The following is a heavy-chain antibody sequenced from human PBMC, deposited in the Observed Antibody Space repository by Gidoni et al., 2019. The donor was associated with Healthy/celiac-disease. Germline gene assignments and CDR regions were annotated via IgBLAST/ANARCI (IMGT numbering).Heavy chain of an antibody. D-gene: IGHD1-26*01. CDR3: ARDRGGSYSRARDFDY. CDR2: INHSGRT. Sequence: QVQLQQWGAGLLKPSETLSLTCAVYGWSFSGYYWSWIRQPTGKGLEWIGEINHSGRTNYNPSLKSRVTISVDTSKNQFSLKLSSVTAADTAVYYCARDRGGSYSRARDFDYWGQGTLVTVSS. V-gene: IGHV4-34*01. CDR1: GWSFSGYY. J-gene: IGHJ4*02.